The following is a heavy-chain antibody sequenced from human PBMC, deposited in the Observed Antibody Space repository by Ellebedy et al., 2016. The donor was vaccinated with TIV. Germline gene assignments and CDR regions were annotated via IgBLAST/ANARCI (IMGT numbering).Heavy chain of an antibody. D-gene: IGHD3-22*01. Sequence: SETLSLXXAVSGGSISSGTYWSWVRQPPGEGLEWIGEVSHSGNIKYNPSLASRVTISMDKSKNQFSLRLNSVTAADTAVYYCARSIGYFSLDYWGQGTLVTVSS. CDR2: VSHSGNI. CDR1: GGSISSGTY. V-gene: IGHV4-4*02. J-gene: IGHJ4*02. CDR3: ARSIGYFSLDY.